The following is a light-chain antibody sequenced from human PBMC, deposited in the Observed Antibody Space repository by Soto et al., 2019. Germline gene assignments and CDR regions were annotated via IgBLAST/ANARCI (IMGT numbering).Light chain of an antibody. CDR3: CSHSASYTFV. CDR2: DVT. Sequence: QSALTQPRSVSGSPGQSVTISCTGTSSDVGGYNCVSWYQQHPGKAPQLIIYDVTQRPSGVPDRFSGSKSGNTASLSISGLQAEDEADYYCCSHSASYTFVFGTGTKATAL. V-gene: IGLV2-11*01. CDR1: SSDVGGYNC. J-gene: IGLJ1*01.